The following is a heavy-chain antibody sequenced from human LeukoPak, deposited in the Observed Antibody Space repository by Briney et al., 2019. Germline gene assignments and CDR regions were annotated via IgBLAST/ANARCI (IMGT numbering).Heavy chain of an antibody. V-gene: IGHV3-7*01. CDR1: GFTFTTYW. J-gene: IGHJ4*02. Sequence: GGSLRLSCAASGFTFTTYWMSWVRQLPGKGLEWVANVNQDGTEKYYVDSVKGRFTISRDNAKNSLDLQMNSLRVEDTGIYYCVKVAKYYYGSETYYFFEHWGQGTPVTASS. CDR3: VKVAKYYYGSETYYFFEH. D-gene: IGHD3-10*01. CDR2: VNQDGTEK.